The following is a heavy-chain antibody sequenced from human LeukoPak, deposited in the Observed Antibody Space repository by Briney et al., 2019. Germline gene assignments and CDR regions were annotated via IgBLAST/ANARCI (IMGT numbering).Heavy chain of an antibody. V-gene: IGHV1-46*01. CDR2: ITPSGGST. D-gene: IGHD1-26*01. CDR1: GYTFTNYY. J-gene: IGHJ5*02. CDR3: ARDDSVGDYAWWFDP. Sequence: ASEKVSCKASGYTFTNYYMHWVRQAPGQELEWLGLITPSGGSTWYAQKFQGRVTMTRDMSTSTDYMELSSLRSEDTAVYYCARDDSVGDYAWWFDPWGQGTLVTVSS.